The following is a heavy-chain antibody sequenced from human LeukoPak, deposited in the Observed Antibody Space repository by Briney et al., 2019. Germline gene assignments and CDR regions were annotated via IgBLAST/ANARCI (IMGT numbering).Heavy chain of an antibody. CDR3: ARKPEGMDV. CDR2: INPSSGGT. CDR1: GYSFTSNY. V-gene: IGHV1-2*06. J-gene: IGHJ6*02. D-gene: IGHD1-14*01. Sequence: ASVKVSCKASGYSFTSNYIHWVRQAPGQGLEWMGRINPSSGGTNYAQKFQGTVTMTRDTSISTAYMELSRLRSDDTAVYYCARKPEGMDVWGQGTTVTVSS.